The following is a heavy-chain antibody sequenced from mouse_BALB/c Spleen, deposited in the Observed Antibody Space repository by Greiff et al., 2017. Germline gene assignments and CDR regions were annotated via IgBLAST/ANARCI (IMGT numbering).Heavy chain of an antibody. CDR2: IDPANGNT. Sequence: VQLKESGAELVKPGDSVKLSCTASGFNIKDTYMHWVKQRPEQGLEWIGRIDPANGNTKYDPKFQGKATITADTSSNTAYLQLSSLTSEDTAVYYCARFWDLAYWGQGTLVTVSA. CDR1: GFNIKDTY. CDR3: ARFWDLAY. D-gene: IGHD4-1*01. J-gene: IGHJ3*01. V-gene: IGHV14-3*02.